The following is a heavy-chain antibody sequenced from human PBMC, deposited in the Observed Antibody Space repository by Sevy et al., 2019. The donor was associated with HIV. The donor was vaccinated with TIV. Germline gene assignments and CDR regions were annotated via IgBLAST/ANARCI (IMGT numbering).Heavy chain of an antibody. J-gene: IGHJ3*02. CDR1: GFTLSDFY. CDR3: ARSQITISLSDPFDI. Sequence: GGSLRLSCAASGFTLSDFYMGWIRQAPGKGLEWVSYITSNSGTIYYADSVKGRFAISRDNAKNSLFLQMNSLRAEDTAVYYCARSQITISLSDPFDIWGQGTMVTVSS. CDR2: ITSNSGTI. D-gene: IGHD3-3*01. V-gene: IGHV3-11*01.